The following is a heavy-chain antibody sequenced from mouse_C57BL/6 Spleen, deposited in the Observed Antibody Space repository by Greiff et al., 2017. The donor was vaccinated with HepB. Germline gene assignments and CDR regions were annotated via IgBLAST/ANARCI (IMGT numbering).Heavy chain of an antibody. V-gene: IGHV14-4*01. Sequence: EVQLQQSGAELVRPGASVKLSCTASGFNIKDDYMHWVKQRPEQGLEWIGWIDPENGDIEYASKFQGKATITADTSSNTAYLQLSSLTSEDTAVYYCTGYDYDVEHYFDYWGQCTTLTVSS. J-gene: IGHJ2*01. CDR2: IDPENGDI. D-gene: IGHD2-4*01. CDR3: TGYDYDVEHYFDY. CDR1: GFNIKDDY.